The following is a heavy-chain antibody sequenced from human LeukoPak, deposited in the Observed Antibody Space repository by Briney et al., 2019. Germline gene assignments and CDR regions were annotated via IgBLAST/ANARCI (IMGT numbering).Heavy chain of an antibody. V-gene: IGHV4-30-4*01. J-gene: IGHJ5*02. Sequence: SPQTLSLTCTVSGGSISSGDYYWSWIRQPPGKGLEWIAYMYYSGSTYYNPSLKSRVTMSADTSMNQLSLKLSSVTAADTAVYYCARPYYYDSRIDPWGQGILVTVSS. CDR2: MYYSGST. CDR1: GGSISSGDYY. D-gene: IGHD3-22*01. CDR3: ARPYYYDSRIDP.